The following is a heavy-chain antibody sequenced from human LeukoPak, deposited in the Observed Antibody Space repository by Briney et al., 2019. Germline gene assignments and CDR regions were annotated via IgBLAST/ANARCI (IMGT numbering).Heavy chain of an antibody. CDR3: AKHYDFWSGSIDY. D-gene: IGHD3-3*01. J-gene: IGHJ4*02. CDR1: GFTFSSYA. Sequence: GGSLRLSCAASGFTFSSYAMSWVRQAPGKGLEWVSAISGSGGSTYYADSVKGRFTISRDNSKNTLYLQINSLRAEDTAVYYCAKHYDFWSGSIDYWGQGTLVTVSS. V-gene: IGHV3-23*01. CDR2: ISGSGGST.